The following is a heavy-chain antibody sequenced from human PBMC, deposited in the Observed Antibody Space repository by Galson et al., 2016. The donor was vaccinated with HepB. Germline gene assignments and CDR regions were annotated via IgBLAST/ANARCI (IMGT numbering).Heavy chain of an antibody. Sequence: SETLSLTCNVSGGSISSTTYYWGWIRQPPGRGLEWIGSIFHSGHTYYNSSLKSRVTITVDTSKNEFSLKLNSVTAADTAVYHCARPRTSGYYYSAFDVWGQGAMVTVSS. CDR3: ARPRTSGYYYSAFDV. V-gene: IGHV4-39*01. CDR2: IFHSGHT. J-gene: IGHJ3*01. D-gene: IGHD3-22*01. CDR1: GGSISSTTYY.